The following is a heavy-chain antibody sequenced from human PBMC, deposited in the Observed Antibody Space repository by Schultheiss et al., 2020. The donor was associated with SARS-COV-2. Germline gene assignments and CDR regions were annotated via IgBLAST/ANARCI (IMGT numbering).Heavy chain of an antibody. Sequence: GGSLRLSCRVNDFGVDNYGMSWVRQAPGKGLEWVGRIKSKTDGGTTDYAAPVKGRFTISRDDSKNTLYLQMNSLRAEDTAVYYCARDNRDPVGYCSSTSCPKDAFDIWGQGTMVTVSS. CDR3: ARDNRDPVGYCSSTSCPKDAFDI. J-gene: IGHJ3*02. V-gene: IGHV3-15*01. D-gene: IGHD2-2*01. CDR2: IKSKTDGGTT. CDR1: DFGVDNYG.